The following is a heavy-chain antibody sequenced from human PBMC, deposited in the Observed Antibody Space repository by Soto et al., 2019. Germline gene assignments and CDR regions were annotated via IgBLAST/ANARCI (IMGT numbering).Heavy chain of an antibody. J-gene: IGHJ6*02. D-gene: IGHD5-18*01. Sequence: PWGSLRLSCAVSECTFSSYGMHRVSQAPGKGLEWVAVISYDGSNKYYADSVKGRFTISRDNSKNTLYLQMNSLRAEDTAVYYCARDLRRGYSYGYFGFRAYGMDVWGQGTTVTVSS. CDR3: ARDLRRGYSYGYFGFRAYGMDV. CDR2: ISYDGSNK. V-gene: IGHV3-30*03. CDR1: ECTFSSYG.